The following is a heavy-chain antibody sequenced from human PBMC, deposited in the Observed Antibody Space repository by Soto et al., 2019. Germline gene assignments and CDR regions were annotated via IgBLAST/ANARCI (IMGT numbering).Heavy chain of an antibody. D-gene: IGHD3-22*01. CDR3: TTDSPYYYDSSGYYTVPDY. CDR2: IKSKTDGGTT. V-gene: IGHV3-15*01. J-gene: IGHJ4*02. CDR1: GFTFSNAW. Sequence: GGSLRLSCAASGFTFSNAWMSWVRQAPGKGLEWVGRIKSKTDGGTTDYAAPVKGRFTISRDDSKNTLYLQMNSLKTEDTTVYYCTTDSPYYYDSSGYYTVPDYWGQGTLVTVSS.